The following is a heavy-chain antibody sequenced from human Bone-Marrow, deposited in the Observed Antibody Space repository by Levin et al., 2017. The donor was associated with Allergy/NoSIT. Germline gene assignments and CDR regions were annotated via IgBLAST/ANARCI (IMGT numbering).Heavy chain of an antibody. Sequence: SCTASGFTVSSNFMTWVRQAPGKGLEWVSLIYAGGSTYYADSVRGRFTISRDNSKNTLYLQMNSLRAEDTAVYYCARLYRSSRGIDPWGQGTLVTVSS. CDR3: ARLYRSSRGIDP. D-gene: IGHD6-13*01. CDR2: IYAGGST. V-gene: IGHV3-66*02. J-gene: IGHJ5*02. CDR1: GFTVSSNF.